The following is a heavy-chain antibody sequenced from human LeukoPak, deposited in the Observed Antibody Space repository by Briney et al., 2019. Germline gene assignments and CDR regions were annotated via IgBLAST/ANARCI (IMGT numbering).Heavy chain of an antibody. D-gene: IGHD4-23*01. CDR2: IIPIFGTA. CDR3: ARDNSVEDTAWWFDP. V-gene: IGHV1-69*05. Sequence: ASVKVSCKASGGTFSSYAISWVRQAPGQGLEWMGGIIPIFGTANHAQKFQGRVTMTRDMSTSTDYMELSSLRSEDTAVYYCARDNSVEDTAWWFDPWGQGTLVTVSS. J-gene: IGHJ5*02. CDR1: GGTFSSYA.